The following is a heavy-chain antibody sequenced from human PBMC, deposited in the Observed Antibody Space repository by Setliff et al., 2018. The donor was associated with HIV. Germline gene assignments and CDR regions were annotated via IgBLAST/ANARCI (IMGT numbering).Heavy chain of an antibody. J-gene: IGHJ4*02. Sequence: LRLSCAASGFTLSSYGMHWVRQAPGKGLEWVAFIRYDGSHQYYGDSVKGRFTISRDDSNNTVYLQMNSLRAEDTAMYYCAKDFNLGLSRYLDHWGQGTLVTVSS. CDR1: GFTLSSYG. CDR2: IRYDGSHQ. V-gene: IGHV3-30*02. D-gene: IGHD2-21*01. CDR3: AKDFNLGLSRYLDH.